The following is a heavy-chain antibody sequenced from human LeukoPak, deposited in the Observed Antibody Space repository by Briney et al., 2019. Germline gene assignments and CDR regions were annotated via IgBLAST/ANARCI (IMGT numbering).Heavy chain of an antibody. CDR2: ISWYSGSI. CDR3: AKGKYNWTFFYYFDY. CDR1: GFTFDDYA. V-gene: IGHV3-9*01. J-gene: IGHJ4*02. D-gene: IGHD1-20*01. Sequence: GGSLRLSCAASGFTFDDYAMHCVRQAPGKGREWVSGISWYSGSIGYADSVKGRFTISRDNAKNSLYLQMNSLRAEDTALYYCAKGKYNWTFFYYFDYWGQGTLVTVSS.